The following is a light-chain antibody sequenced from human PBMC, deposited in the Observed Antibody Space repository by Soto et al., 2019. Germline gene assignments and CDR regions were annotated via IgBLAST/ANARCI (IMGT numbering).Light chain of an antibody. V-gene: IGLV1-40*01. CDR1: SSNIGAGYD. CDR2: GNS. Sequence: QSVLTQPPSVSGAPGQRVTISCTGSSSNIGAGYDVHWYQQLPGTAPKLLIYGNSNRHSGVPDRFSGSKSGTSASLAITGLQAEDEADYYCQSYDRSLSGSYVFGPGTKVTVL. J-gene: IGLJ1*01. CDR3: QSYDRSLSGSYV.